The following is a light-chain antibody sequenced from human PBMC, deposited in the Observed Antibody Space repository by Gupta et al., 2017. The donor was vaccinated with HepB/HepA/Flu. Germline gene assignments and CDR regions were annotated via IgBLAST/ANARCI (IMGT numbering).Light chain of an antibody. CDR1: QTISTY. CDR2: AAS. CDR3: QQSYSIPYT. V-gene: IGKV1-39*01. J-gene: IGKJ2*01. Sequence: DIQVPQSPSSLSASIGDRVTITCRTSQTISTYLNWYQQKPGKAPRLVIYAASNVQSGVPSRFSGSRSGTDFTLTISRLQFEDFATYYCQQSYSIPYTFGQGTKLEIK.